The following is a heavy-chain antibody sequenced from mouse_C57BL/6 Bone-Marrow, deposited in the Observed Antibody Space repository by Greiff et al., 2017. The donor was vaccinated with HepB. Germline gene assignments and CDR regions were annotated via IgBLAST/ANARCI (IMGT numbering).Heavy chain of an antibody. Sequence: QVQLQQSGPELVKPGASVKISCKASGYAFSSSWMNWVKQRPGKGLEWIGRIYPGDGDTNYNGKFKGKATLTADKSSSTAYMQLSSLTSEDSAVYFCARGQLRYVVFDYWGQGTTLTVSS. V-gene: IGHV1-82*01. D-gene: IGHD3-2*02. CDR3: ARGQLRYVVFDY. J-gene: IGHJ2*01. CDR2: IYPGDGDT. CDR1: GYAFSSSW.